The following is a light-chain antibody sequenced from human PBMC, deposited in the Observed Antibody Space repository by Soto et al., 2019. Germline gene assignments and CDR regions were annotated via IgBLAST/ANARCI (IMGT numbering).Light chain of an antibody. J-gene: IGLJ1*01. CDR3: SLYTSSSILGV. Sequence: QSALTQPASVSGSPGQSITISCTGTSSDVGGYNYVSWYQQHPGKAPKLMIYDVSNRPSGVSNRFSGSKSGNTASLTISGLQAEDEADYYCSLYTSSSILGVFGTGTKVTVL. CDR1: SSDVGGYNY. V-gene: IGLV2-14*01. CDR2: DVS.